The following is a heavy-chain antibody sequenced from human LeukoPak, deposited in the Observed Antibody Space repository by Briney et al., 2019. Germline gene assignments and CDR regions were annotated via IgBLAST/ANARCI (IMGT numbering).Heavy chain of an antibody. J-gene: IGHJ6*02. Sequence: ASVKVSCKASGYTFTSYGISWVRQAPGQGLEWMGWISAYNGNTNYAQKLQGRVTMTTDTSTSTACMELRSLRSDDTAVYYCARDPQLGYCSSTSCYEGYYYYGMDVWGQGTTVTVSS. V-gene: IGHV1-18*01. CDR1: GYTFTSYG. D-gene: IGHD2-2*01. CDR3: ARDPQLGYCSSTSCYEGYYYYGMDV. CDR2: ISAYNGNT.